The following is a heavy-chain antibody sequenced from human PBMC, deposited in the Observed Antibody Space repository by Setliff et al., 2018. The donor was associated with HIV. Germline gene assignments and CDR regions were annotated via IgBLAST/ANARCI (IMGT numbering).Heavy chain of an antibody. CDR3: ARVDYYDSSGYWHFDY. CDR2: INTSGGSA. D-gene: IGHD3-22*01. J-gene: IGHJ4*02. CDR1: GYTFTSYP. Sequence: ASVKVSCKASGYTFTSYPMHWVRQAPGQGLEWMGVINTSGGSAGYAEKFRGRVTMTRDTSTNTVYMDLRNLRSEDTAVYYCARVDYYDSSGYWHFDYWGQGTLVTVSS. V-gene: IGHV1-46*01.